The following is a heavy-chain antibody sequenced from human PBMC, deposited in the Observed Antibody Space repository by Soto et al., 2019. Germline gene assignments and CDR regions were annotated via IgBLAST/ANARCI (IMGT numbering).Heavy chain of an antibody. CDR2: IYYSGST. J-gene: IGHJ5*02. Sequence: QVQLQESGPGLVKPSQTLSLTCTVSGGSISSGGYYWSWIRQHPGKGLEWIGYIYYSGSTYYNPSLQSRVTISVDTSKNQFSLKLSSVTAADTAVYYCARGTPDYGDYGSWFDPWGQGTLVTVSS. CDR1: GGSISSGGYY. CDR3: ARGTPDYGDYGSWFDP. V-gene: IGHV4-31*03. D-gene: IGHD4-17*01.